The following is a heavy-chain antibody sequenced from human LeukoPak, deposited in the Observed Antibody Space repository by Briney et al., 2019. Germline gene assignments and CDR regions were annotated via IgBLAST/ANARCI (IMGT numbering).Heavy chain of an antibody. J-gene: IGHJ4*02. CDR1: GGSFSGYY. V-gene: IGHV4-34*01. Sequence: PSETLSLTCAVYGGSFSGYYWSWIRQPPGKGLEWIGEINHSGSTNYNPSLKSRVTISVDTSKNQFSLKLSSETAADTAVYYCARRGRLPWFGEFYFDYWGQGTLVTVSS. CDR2: INHSGST. D-gene: IGHD3-10*01. CDR3: ARRGRLPWFGEFYFDY.